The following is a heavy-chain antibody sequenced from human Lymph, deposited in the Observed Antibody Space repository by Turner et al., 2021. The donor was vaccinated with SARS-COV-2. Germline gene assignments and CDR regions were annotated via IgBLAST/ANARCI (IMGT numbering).Heavy chain of an antibody. Sequence: QVQLQDSGPVLVKPMETRSLTCTGSVGSMNSNYWSWIRQAPGKRLEWIGYIYYRGSTNYNPSHRSRVTISIDTSKNQFSLKLTSVTAADTAIYYCARETVNNWVDPWGQGILVTVSS. CDR1: VGSMNSNY. CDR2: IYYRGST. CDR3: ARETVNNWVDP. J-gene: IGHJ5*02. D-gene: IGHD2-21*02. V-gene: IGHV4-59*01.